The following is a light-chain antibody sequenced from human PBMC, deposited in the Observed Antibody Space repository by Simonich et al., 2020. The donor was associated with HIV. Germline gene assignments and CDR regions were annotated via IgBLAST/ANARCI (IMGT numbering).Light chain of an antibody. J-gene: IGLJ1*01. CDR2: DVS. Sequence: QSALTQPASVSGSPGQSITISCTGTSSDVGSYNYVSWYQQHPGKAPKLMIYDVSKRPSGVPDRFSGSKSGNTASLTISGLQAEDEGDYYCGTWDTSLSAYVFGPGTKVTVL. V-gene: IGLV2-11*01. CDR1: SSDVGSYNY. CDR3: GTWDTSLSAYV.